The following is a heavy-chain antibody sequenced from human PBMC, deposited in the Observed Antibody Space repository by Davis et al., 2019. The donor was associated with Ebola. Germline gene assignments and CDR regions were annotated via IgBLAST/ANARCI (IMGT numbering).Heavy chain of an antibody. CDR2: MNPNSGNT. V-gene: IGHV1-8*01. CDR1: GYTFTSYD. CDR3: ARAVRYSVVVTRSSRKYYFDY. Sequence: ASVKVSCKASGYTFTSYDINWVRQATGQGLEWMGWMNPNSGNTGYAQNFQGRVTMTRNTSISTAYMELSSLRSEDTAVYYCARAVRYSVVVTRSSRKYYFDYWGQGTRVTVSS. J-gene: IGHJ4*02. D-gene: IGHD2-2*01.